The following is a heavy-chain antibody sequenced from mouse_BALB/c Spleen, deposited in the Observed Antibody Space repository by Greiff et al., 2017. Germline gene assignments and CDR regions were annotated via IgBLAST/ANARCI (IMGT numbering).Heavy chain of an antibody. V-gene: IGHV5-4*02. Sequence: EVQRVESGGGLVKPGGSLKLSCAASGFTFSDYYMYWVRQTPEKRLEWVATISDGGSYTYYPDSVKGRFTISRDNAKNNLYLQMSSLKSEDTAMYYCARSLTYYAMDYWGQGTSVTVSS. CDR2: ISDGGSYT. CDR3: ARSLTYYAMDY. J-gene: IGHJ4*01. CDR1: GFTFSDYY.